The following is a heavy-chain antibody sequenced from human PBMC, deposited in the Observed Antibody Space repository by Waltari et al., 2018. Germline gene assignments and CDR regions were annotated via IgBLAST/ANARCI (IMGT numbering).Heavy chain of an antibody. CDR3: ARDEWYYYDSSGYSGMFDY. V-gene: IGHV3-48*01. Sequence: EVQLVESGGGLVQPGGSLRLSCAASGFTFSSYSMNWVRQAPGKGVEWVSYISSSSSTIYYADSVKGRFTISRDNAKNSLYLQMNSLRAEDTAVYYCARDEWYYYDSSGYSGMFDYWGQGTLVTVSS. D-gene: IGHD3-22*01. J-gene: IGHJ4*02. CDR2: ISSSSSTI. CDR1: GFTFSSYS.